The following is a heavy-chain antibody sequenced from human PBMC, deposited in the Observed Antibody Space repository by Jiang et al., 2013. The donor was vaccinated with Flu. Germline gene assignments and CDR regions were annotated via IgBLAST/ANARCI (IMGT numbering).Heavy chain of an antibody. D-gene: IGHD1-26*01. Sequence: HSGNTCYNPSLKSRVAISLDKSKNQFSLKLKSVTAADTAVYYCAREGSGSSFDSWGQGTLVTVSS. V-gene: IGHV4-30-2*04. CDR3: AREGSGSSFDS. J-gene: IGHJ4*02. CDR2: HSGNT.